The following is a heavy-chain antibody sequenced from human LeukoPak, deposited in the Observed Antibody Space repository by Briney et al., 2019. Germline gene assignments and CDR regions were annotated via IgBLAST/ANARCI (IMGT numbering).Heavy chain of an antibody. CDR3: AREGWYPSEFFGP. D-gene: IGHD6-19*01. CDR1: GFTVSSNS. V-gene: IGHV3-48*04. Sequence: GGSLRLSCTVSGFTVSSNSWSWVRQTPGKGLEWVSYISSGSSTIYYADSVKGRFTVSRDNGKRSLYLHMNSLRAEDTAVYYCAREGWYPSEFFGPWGQATLVTVSS. CDR2: ISSGSSTI. J-gene: IGHJ5*02.